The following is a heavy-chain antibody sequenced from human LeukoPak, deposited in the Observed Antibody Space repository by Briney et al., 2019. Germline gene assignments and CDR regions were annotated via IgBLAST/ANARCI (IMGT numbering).Heavy chain of an antibody. CDR2: ISSSSSHI. J-gene: IGHJ6*04. D-gene: IGHD3-10*02. CDR3: AELGITMIGGV. CDR1: GFTFSSYS. V-gene: IGHV3-21*01. Sequence: GGSLRLSCAASGFTFSSYSMNWVRQAPGKGLEWVSTISSSSSHIYYADSVKGRFTISRDNAKNSLYLQMNSLRAEDTAVYYCAELGITMIGGVWGKGTTVTISS.